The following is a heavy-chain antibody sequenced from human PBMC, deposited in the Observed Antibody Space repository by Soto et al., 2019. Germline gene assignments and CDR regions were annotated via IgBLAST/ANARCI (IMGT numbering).Heavy chain of an antibody. J-gene: IGHJ4*02. CDR1: GFTFSSYS. CDR2: ISSSSSYI. CDR3: ASSNNLPRYSSSWYPVY. D-gene: IGHD6-13*01. V-gene: IGHV3-21*01. Sequence: GGSLRLSCAASGFTFSSYSMNWVRQAPGKGLEWVSSISSSSSYIYYADSVKGRFTISRDNAKNSLYLQMNSLRAEDTAVYYCASSNNLPRYSSSWYPVYWGQGTLVTVSS.